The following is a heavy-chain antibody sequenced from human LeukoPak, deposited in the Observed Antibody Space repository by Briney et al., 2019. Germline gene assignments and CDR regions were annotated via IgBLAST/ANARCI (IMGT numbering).Heavy chain of an antibody. J-gene: IGHJ4*02. Sequence: GGSLRLSCAASGLTVGFKCMSWVRQAPGKGLEWISIIYSGGSSYYADSVKGRFTVSRDTSKNTLYLQMNSLRAEDTAVYYCATRPDGNDVPYFDYWGQGTLVTVSS. CDR3: ATRPDGNDVPYFDY. CDR2: IYSGGSS. D-gene: IGHD5-12*01. V-gene: IGHV3-66*01. CDR1: GLTVGFKC.